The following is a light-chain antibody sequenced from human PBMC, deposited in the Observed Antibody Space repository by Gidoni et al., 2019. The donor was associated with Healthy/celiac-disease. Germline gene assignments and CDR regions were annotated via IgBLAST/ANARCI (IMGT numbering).Light chain of an antibody. CDR2: KAS. CDR3: QQYNSPSVT. J-gene: IGKJ5*01. Sequence: DIQMTRSPSTLSASVGDRVTITCRASQSISSWLAWYQQKPGKAPKLLIYKASSLESGVPSRFSGSGSGTEFTLTISSLQPDDFATYYCQQYNSPSVTFGQGTRLEIK. V-gene: IGKV1-5*03. CDR1: QSISSW.